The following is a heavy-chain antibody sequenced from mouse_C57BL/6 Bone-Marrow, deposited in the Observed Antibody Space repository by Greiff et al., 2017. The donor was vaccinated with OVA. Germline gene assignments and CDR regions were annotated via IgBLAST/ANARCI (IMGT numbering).Heavy chain of an antibody. CDR3: ADYDGAMDY. V-gene: IGHV14-2*01. CDR1: GFTIKDYY. Sequence: VQLQPSWAELVKPGASVKLSCTASGFTIKDYYMHWVKQRTEQGLEWIGRIDPEDGETKYAPTFQGKATITADTSSNTAYLQLSSLTSEDTAVYYCADYDGAMDYWGQGTSVTVSS. CDR2: IDPEDGET. D-gene: IGHD2-4*01. J-gene: IGHJ4*01.